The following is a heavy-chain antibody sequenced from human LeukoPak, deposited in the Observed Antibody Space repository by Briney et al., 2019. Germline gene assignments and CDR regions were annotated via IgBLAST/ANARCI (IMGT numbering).Heavy chain of an antibody. D-gene: IGHD1-26*01. CDR3: ARYARYSGSYYWFDP. Sequence: SETLSLTCAVSGGSISSSNWWSWVRQPPGKGLEWIGEIYHSGSTNYNPSLKSRVTISVDKSKNQFSLKLSFVTAADTAVYYCARYARYSGSYYWFDPWGQGTLVTVSS. J-gene: IGHJ5*02. V-gene: IGHV4-4*02. CDR2: IYHSGST. CDR1: GGSISSSNW.